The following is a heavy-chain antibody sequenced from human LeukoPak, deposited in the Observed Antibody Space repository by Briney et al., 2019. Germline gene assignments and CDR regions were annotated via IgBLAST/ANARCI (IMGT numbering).Heavy chain of an antibody. CDR2: IYYSGST. CDR3: ASLGRGSGSSGYYYYYYMDA. CDR1: GGSISSSSYY. D-gene: IGHD3-10*01. V-gene: IGHV4-39*01. Sequence: PSETLSLTCTVSGGSISSSSYYWGWIRQPPGKGLEWIGSIYYSGSTYYNPSLKSRVTISVDTSKNQFSLKLSSVTAADTAVYYCASLGRGSGSSGYYYYYYMDAWGKGTTVTISS. J-gene: IGHJ6*03.